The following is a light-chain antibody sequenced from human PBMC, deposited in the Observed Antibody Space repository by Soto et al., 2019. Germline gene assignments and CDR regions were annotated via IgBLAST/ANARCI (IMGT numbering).Light chain of an antibody. Sequence: DIQMTQSPSSLSASVGDRVTITCRASQSISGYLNWYQQKPGKAPKLLIYAASSLQSGVPSRFSGSGSGTDFTLTISSLQPEDFATYYCQQSYILPFPFGPGTKVDIK. CDR2: AAS. J-gene: IGKJ3*01. CDR1: QSISGY. V-gene: IGKV1-39*01. CDR3: QQSYILPFP.